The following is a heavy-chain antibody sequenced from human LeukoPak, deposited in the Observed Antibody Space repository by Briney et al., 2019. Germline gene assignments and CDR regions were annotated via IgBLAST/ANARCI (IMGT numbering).Heavy chain of an antibody. Sequence: GGSLRLSCAASGFTFDDYAMHWVRQAPGNGLEWVSLISGDGDSTYYADSVKGRFTISRDNSKNSLYLQMNSLRTQDTALFYCAKDKYSYGYNFDYWGQGTLVTVSS. CDR1: GFTFDDYA. CDR3: AKDKYSYGYNFDY. CDR2: ISGDGDST. D-gene: IGHD5-18*01. J-gene: IGHJ4*02. V-gene: IGHV3-43*02.